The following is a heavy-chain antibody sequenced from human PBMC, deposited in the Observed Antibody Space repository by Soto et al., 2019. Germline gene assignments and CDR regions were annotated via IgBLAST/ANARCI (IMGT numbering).Heavy chain of an antibody. CDR2: ISSDGTTT. Sequence: EVQLVESGGGLVQSGGSLGLSCVASGFSFRSYWMHWVRQAPGKGLVWVARISSDGTTTTYADSANGSFTVSRDNAANTLYVQMSSLRAEDTAVYYCAREYYGVLTGYYNDYWGQGTLVTVCS. CDR1: GFSFRSYW. CDR3: AREYYGVLTGYYNDY. D-gene: IGHD3-9*01. J-gene: IGHJ4*02. V-gene: IGHV3-74*01.